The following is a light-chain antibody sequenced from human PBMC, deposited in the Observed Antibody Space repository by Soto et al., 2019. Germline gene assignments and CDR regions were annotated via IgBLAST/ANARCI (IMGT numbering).Light chain of an antibody. CDR2: KAS. CDR3: HSRA. J-gene: IGKJ5*01. V-gene: IGKV1-5*03. Sequence: EIRMTQSPSTLSVSLGDRVTITCRASQTISSWLAWYQQKPGKAPKLLIYKASTLKSGVPSRFSGSGSGTEFTLTISRLQPDDFATYFCHSRAFGQGTRLEIK. CDR1: QTISSW.